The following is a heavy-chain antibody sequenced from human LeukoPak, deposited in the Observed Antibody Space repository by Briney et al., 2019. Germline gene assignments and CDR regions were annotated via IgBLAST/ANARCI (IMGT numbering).Heavy chain of an antibody. D-gene: IGHD2-21*02. V-gene: IGHV3-74*01. CDR3: ARECGDCYRNDAFDI. Sequence: PGGSLRLSCAASGFTFSDYWVHWVRQAPGKGLVWVSRINSDGSSTSYADSVKGRFTISRDNAKNALYLQMNSLRAEDTAVYYCARECGDCYRNDAFDIWGQGTMVTVSS. CDR2: INSDGSST. J-gene: IGHJ3*02. CDR1: GFTFSDYW.